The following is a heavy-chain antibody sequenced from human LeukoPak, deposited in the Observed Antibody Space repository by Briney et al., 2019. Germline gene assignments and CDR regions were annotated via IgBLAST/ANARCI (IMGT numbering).Heavy chain of an antibody. CDR3: ARAIVQPTRRFDP. D-gene: IGHD1-26*01. V-gene: IGHV3-72*01. CDR1: GFTFSDYY. CDR2: VRNKANSYTT. Sequence: GGSLRLSCAASGFTFSDYYMDWVRQAPGKGLEWVGRVRNKANSYTTEYAASVKGRFTISRDDSKNSLYLQMNSLKTEDTAVYFCARAIVQPTRRFDPWGQGTLVTVSS. J-gene: IGHJ5*02.